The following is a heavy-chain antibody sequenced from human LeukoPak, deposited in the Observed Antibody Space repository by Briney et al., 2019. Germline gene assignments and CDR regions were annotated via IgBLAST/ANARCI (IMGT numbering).Heavy chain of an antibody. CDR2: IRYDGSNK. CDR3: AKDSGLVYYYMDV. CDR1: GFTFSSYG. Sequence: GGSLRLSCAASGFTFSSYGVHWVRQAPGKGLEWVAFIRYDGSNKYYADSVKGRFTISRDNSKNTLYLQMNSLRAGDTAVYYCAKDSGLVYYYMDVWGKGTTVTVSS. D-gene: IGHD3-10*01. V-gene: IGHV3-30*02. J-gene: IGHJ6*03.